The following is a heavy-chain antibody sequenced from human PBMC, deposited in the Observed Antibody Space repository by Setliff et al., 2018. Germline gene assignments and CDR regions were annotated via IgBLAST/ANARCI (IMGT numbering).Heavy chain of an antibody. CDR3: AKDLSAERYFDWLAYYYYGMDV. J-gene: IGHJ6*02. D-gene: IGHD3-9*01. Sequence: GGSLRLSCAASGFTFSSYSMNWVRQAPGKGLEWVAFIRYDGSNKYYADSVKGRFTISRDNSKNTLYLQMNSLRAEDTAVYYCAKDLSAERYFDWLAYYYYGMDVWGQGTTVTVSS. CDR1: GFTFSSYS. V-gene: IGHV3-30*02. CDR2: IRYDGSNK.